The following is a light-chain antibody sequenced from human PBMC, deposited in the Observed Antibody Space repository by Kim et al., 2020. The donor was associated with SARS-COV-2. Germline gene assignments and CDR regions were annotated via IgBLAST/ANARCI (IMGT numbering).Light chain of an antibody. CDR1: QSIKSY. CDR3: QQRDNWPLT. CDR2: DAS. V-gene: IGKV3-11*01. J-gene: IGKJ4*01. Sequence: SWSPCERATLSCRASQSIKSYLAWYQQNPGQPPRLLIYDASNRAPGIPARFSGSGSGTDFTLTINYLEPEDFAVYYCQQRDNWPLTFGGGTKVEI.